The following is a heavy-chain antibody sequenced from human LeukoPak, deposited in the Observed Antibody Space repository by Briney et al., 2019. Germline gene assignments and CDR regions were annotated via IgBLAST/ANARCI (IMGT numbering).Heavy chain of an antibody. CDR1: GFTFSGYW. CDR3: ARANGERYDSSGYGGVYFDY. J-gene: IGHJ4*02. V-gene: IGHV3-7*01. D-gene: IGHD3-22*01. Sequence: GGSLRLSCAASGFTFSGYWMSWVRLAPGKGLEWMANIKQDGSAKYYVDSVRGRFTISRDNAKNSLYLQMNSVRVEDTAVYYCARANGERYDSSGYGGVYFDYWGQGTLVTVSS. CDR2: IKQDGSAK.